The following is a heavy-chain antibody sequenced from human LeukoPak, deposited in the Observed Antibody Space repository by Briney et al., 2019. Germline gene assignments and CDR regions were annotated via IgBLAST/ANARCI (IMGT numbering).Heavy chain of an antibody. CDR1: GFTFDDYA. D-gene: IGHD6-13*01. Sequence: GRSLRLSCAASGFTFDDYAVHWVRQAPGKGLEWVSGISWNSGSIGYADSVKGRFTISRDNAKNSLYLQMNSLRAGDTALYYCAKDPIRRAGYSSSWYPRNWFDPWGQGTLVTVSS. V-gene: IGHV3-9*01. J-gene: IGHJ5*02. CDR3: AKDPIRRAGYSSSWYPRNWFDP. CDR2: ISWNSGSI.